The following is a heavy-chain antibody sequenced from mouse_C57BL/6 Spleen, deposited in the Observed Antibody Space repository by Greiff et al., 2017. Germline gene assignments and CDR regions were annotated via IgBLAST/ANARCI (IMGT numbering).Heavy chain of an antibody. CDR2: ISTGGSCT. J-gene: IGHJ2*01. V-gene: IGHV5-6*01. D-gene: IGHD3-2*02. CDR1: GFTFSSYG. Sequence: EVKLVESGGDLVKPGGSLKLSCAASGFTFSSYGMSWVRQTPDKRLEWVATISTGGSCTYYPDSVKGRFTISRDNAKNTLYLQMSSLKSESTDMYYCARDSSGLYYWGQGTTLTVSS. CDR3: ARDSSGLYY.